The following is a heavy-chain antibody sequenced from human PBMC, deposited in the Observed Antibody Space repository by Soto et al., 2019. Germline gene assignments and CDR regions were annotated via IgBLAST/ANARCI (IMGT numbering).Heavy chain of an antibody. J-gene: IGHJ4*02. CDR1: GFTISSYA. V-gene: IGHV3-23*01. CDR2: ISDSGDTT. Sequence: ALRLYCAASGFTISSYAMSWVRQAPGKGLEWVSAISDSGDTTHYADSVKGRFTISRDTSQNTLYLQMSTLRAEDTAVYYCAKEKPGTTSFDYWGRGTLVTVYS. D-gene: IGHD1-1*01. CDR3: AKEKPGTTSFDY.